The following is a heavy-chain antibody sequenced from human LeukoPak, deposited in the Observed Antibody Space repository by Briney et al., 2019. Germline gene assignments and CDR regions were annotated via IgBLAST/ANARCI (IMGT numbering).Heavy chain of an antibody. CDR3: ARMVCSGGSCSVYY. CDR1: GGSISSYY. J-gene: IGHJ4*02. V-gene: IGHV4-59*01. Sequence: SETLSLTCTVSGGSISSYYWSWIRQPPGKGLEWIGYIYYSGSTNYNPSLKSRVTISVDTSKDQFSLKLSSVTAADTAVYYCARMVCSGGSCSVYYWGQGTLVTVSS. D-gene: IGHD2-15*01. CDR2: IYYSGST.